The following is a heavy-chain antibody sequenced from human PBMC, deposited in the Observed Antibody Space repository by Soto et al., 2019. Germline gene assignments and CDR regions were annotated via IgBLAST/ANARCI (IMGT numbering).Heavy chain of an antibody. CDR2: IYWDDDK. J-gene: IGHJ4*02. CDR3: AHSRKSYYDILTGYNY. Sequence: QITLKESGPTLVKPTQTLTLTCTFSGYSLSTSGVGVAWIRQPPGKALEWLALIYWDDDKRYSPSLKSRLTTTKDTSKNQVVTTMTNMDPGDTATYYCAHSRKSYYDILTGYNYWGQGTLVTVSS. V-gene: IGHV2-5*02. D-gene: IGHD3-9*01. CDR1: GYSLSTSGVG.